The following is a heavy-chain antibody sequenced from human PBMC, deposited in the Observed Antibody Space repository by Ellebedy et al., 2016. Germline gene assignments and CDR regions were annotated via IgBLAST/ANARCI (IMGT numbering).Heavy chain of an antibody. D-gene: IGHD7-27*01. Sequence: GGSLRLXXAASGFTFSSYSMNWVRQAPGKGLEWVSSISSSSSYIYYADSVKGRFTISRDNAKNSLYLQMNSLRAEDTAVYYCARDANWGNFDYWGQGTLVTVSS. V-gene: IGHV3-21*01. CDR1: GFTFSSYS. CDR2: ISSSSSYI. CDR3: ARDANWGNFDY. J-gene: IGHJ4*02.